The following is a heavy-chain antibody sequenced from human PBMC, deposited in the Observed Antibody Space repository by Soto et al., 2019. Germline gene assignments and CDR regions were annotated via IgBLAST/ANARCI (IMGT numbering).Heavy chain of an antibody. CDR3: ARQGVALELDL. CDR1: GFAFSTYA. J-gene: IGHJ5*02. D-gene: IGHD1-7*01. CDR2: ISDSGGSA. Sequence: GGSLRLSCAASGFAFSTYAMSWVRQAPGKGLEWVSAISDSGGSAYYADSVKGRFTISRNNSKNTLYLQMNSLRAEDTAVYYCARQGVALELDLWAKGSLVTVS. V-gene: IGHV3-23*01.